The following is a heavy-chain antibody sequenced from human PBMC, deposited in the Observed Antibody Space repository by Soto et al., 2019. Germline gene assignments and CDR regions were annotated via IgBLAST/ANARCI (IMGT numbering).Heavy chain of an antibody. Sequence: ASVKVSCKASGGTFSSYTISWVRQAPGQGLEWMGRIIPILGIANYAQKFQGRVTITADKSTSTAYMELSSLRSEDTAVYYCARDIVVVVAAAPGAFDIWGQGAMVTVS. J-gene: IGHJ3*02. D-gene: IGHD2-15*01. CDR3: ARDIVVVVAAAPGAFDI. CDR2: IIPILGIA. CDR1: GGTFSSYT. V-gene: IGHV1-69*04.